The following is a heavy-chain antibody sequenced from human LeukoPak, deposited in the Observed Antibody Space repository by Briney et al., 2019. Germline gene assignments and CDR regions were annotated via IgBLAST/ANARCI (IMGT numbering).Heavy chain of an antibody. Sequence: PGGSLRLSCAASGFTFSSYAMHWVRQAPGKGLEWVAVISYDGSNKYYADSVKGRFTISRDNSKNTLYLQMNSLRAEDTAVYYCAREDVLWFGELSPKFDYWGQGTLVTVSS. J-gene: IGHJ4*02. V-gene: IGHV3-30-3*01. CDR1: GFTFSSYA. D-gene: IGHD3-10*01. CDR3: AREDVLWFGELSPKFDY. CDR2: ISYDGSNK.